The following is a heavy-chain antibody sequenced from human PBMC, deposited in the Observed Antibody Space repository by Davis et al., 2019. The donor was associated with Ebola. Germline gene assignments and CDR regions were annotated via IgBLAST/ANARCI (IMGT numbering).Heavy chain of an antibody. D-gene: IGHD2-8*02. CDR2: INSDGSST. V-gene: IGHV3-74*01. CDR1: GLTFSSYW. J-gene: IGHJ4*02. Sequence: GESLKISCAAPGLTFSSYWMHWVRQAPGKGLVWVSRINSDGSSTSYADSVKGRFTISRDNAKNTLYLQMNSLRAEDTAVYYCARDCACTGGVCYQFDYWGQGTLVTVSS. CDR3: ARDCACTGGVCYQFDY.